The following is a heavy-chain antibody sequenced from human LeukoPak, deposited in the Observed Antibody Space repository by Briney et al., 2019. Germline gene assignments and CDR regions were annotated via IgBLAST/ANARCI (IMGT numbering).Heavy chain of an antibody. J-gene: IGHJ6*02. V-gene: IGHV3-73*01. CDR3: TRQKPTVTTMSDYYYYGMDV. CDR2: IRSKANSYAT. CDR1: GFTFSGSA. Sequence: PGGSLRLSCAASGFTFSGSAMHWVRQASGKGLEWVARIRSKANSYATAYAASVKGRFTISRDDSKNTAYLQMNSLKTEDTAVYYCTRQKPTVTTMSDYYYYGMDVWGQGTTVTVSS. D-gene: IGHD4-17*01.